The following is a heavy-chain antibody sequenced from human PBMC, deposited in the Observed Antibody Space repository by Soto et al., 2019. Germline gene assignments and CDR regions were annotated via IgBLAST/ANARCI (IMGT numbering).Heavy chain of an antibody. Sequence: GGSLRLSCAASGFIFSKFAMSWVRQAPGKGLEWVSGITGSGTTYYADSVKGRFTISRDNSKNTLSLQMNSLRDEDTAVYYCAREGYPFDYWGQGTLVTVSS. CDR2: ITGSGTT. CDR3: AREGYPFDY. J-gene: IGHJ4*02. D-gene: IGHD5-12*01. CDR1: GFIFSKFA. V-gene: IGHV3-23*01.